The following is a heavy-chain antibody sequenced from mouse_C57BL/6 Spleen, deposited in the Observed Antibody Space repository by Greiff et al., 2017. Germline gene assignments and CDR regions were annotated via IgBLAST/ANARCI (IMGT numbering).Heavy chain of an antibody. V-gene: IGHV5-17*01. CDR3: ARPYGSSPYYFDY. D-gene: IGHD1-1*01. CDR2: ISSGSSTI. CDR1: GFTFSDYG. J-gene: IGHJ2*01. Sequence: EVHLVESGGGLVKPGGSLKLSCAASGFTFSDYGMHWVRQAPEKGLEWVAYISSGSSTIYYADTVKGRFTISRDNAKNTLFLQMTSLRSEDTAMYYCARPYGSSPYYFDYWGQGTTLTVSS.